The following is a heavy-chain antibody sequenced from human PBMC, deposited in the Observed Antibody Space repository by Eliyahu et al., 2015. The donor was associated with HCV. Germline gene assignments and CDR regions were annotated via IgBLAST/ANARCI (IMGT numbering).Heavy chain of an antibody. J-gene: IGHJ6*02. CDR2: ISTSGRYI. D-gene: IGHD6-6*01. CDR3: ARDLSQDSSSSDYGLDA. V-gene: IGHV3-21*06. Sequence: EVQLVESGGGLVKPGGSLRLSCAASGFVFGSCSMHWVRQAPGKGLEWVSSISTSGRYIFYADSVRGRFTISRDNAKNSLFLHMTSLRAADTAVYYCARDLSQDSSSSDYGLDAWGQGTTVTVSS. CDR1: GFVFGSCS.